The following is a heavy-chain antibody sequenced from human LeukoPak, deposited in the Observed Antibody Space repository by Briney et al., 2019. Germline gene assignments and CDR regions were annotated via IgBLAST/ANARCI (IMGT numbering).Heavy chain of an antibody. V-gene: IGHV3-30*18. CDR2: ISYDGSNK. Sequence: GGSLRLSCAASGFTFSSYGMHWVRQAPGKGLEWVAVISYDGSNKYYADSVKGRFTISRDNSKNTLYLQMNSLRAEDTAVYYCAKDMLAGTTPRTDFWGQGTLVTVSS. D-gene: IGHD6-13*01. CDR1: GFTFSSYG. J-gene: IGHJ4*02. CDR3: AKDMLAGTTPRTDF.